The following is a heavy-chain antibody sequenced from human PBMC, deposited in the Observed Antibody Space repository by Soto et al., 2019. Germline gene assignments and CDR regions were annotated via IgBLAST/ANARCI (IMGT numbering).Heavy chain of an antibody. CDR2: IKSKTDGGTT. V-gene: IGHV3-15*01. CDR1: GFTFSNAW. Sequence: GGSLRLSCAASGFTFSNAWMSWVRQAPGKGLEWVGRIKSKTDGGTTDYAAPVKGRFTISRDDSKNTLYLQMNSLKTEDTAVYYCTTDQEVVVPAAIYYFDYWGQGTLVTVSS. J-gene: IGHJ4*02. D-gene: IGHD2-2*01. CDR3: TTDQEVVVPAAIYYFDY.